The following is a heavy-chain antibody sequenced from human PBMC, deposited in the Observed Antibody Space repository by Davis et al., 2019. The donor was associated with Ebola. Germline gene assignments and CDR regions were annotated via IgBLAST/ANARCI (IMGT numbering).Heavy chain of an antibody. Sequence: ASVKVSCKASGYTFTSYGISWVRQAPGQGLEWMGWISAYNGNTNYAQKLQGRVTMTTDTSTSTAYMELRSLRSDDTAVYYCARDAGDIVLMVYATDFDYWGQGTLVTVSS. CDR3: ARDAGDIVLMVYATDFDY. V-gene: IGHV1-18*04. CDR2: ISAYNGNT. CDR1: GYTFTSYG. D-gene: IGHD2-8*01. J-gene: IGHJ4*02.